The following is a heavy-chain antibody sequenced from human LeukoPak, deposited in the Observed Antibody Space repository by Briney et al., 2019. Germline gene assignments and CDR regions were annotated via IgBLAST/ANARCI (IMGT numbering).Heavy chain of an antibody. D-gene: IGHD2-2*02. CDR2: ISSSSSYI. J-gene: IGHJ6*03. CDR1: GFTFSSYS. Sequence: GGSLRLSCAASGFTFSSYSMNWVRQAPGKGLEWVSSISSSSSYIYYADSVKGRFTISRDNAKNSLYLQMNSLRAEDTAVYYCARARVVVVPAAISLNYYYYMDVWGKGTTVTVSS. CDR3: ARARVVVVPAAISLNYYYYMDV. V-gene: IGHV3-21*01.